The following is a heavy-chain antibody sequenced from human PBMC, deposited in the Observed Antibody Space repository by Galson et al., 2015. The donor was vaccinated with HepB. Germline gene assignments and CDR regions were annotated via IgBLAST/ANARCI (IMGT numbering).Heavy chain of an antibody. Sequence: SLRLSCAASGFTFSRYDMNWVRQAPGKGLGWVSFISSSGSTIYYADSVKGRFTISRDNAKNSLYLQMNSLRAEDTAVYYCATSYFTVVKEMDVWGQGTTVTVSS. CDR2: ISSSGSTI. J-gene: IGHJ6*02. D-gene: IGHD4-23*01. CDR1: GFTFSRYD. CDR3: ATSYFTVVKEMDV. V-gene: IGHV3-48*03.